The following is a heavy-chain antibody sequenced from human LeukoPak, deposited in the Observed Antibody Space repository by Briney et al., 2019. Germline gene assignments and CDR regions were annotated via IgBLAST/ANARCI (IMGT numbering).Heavy chain of an antibody. CDR2: IYHSGST. CDR1: GGSISSYY. D-gene: IGHD3-16*02. CDR3: ARDDPVNYYGMDV. V-gene: IGHV4-59*12. J-gene: IGHJ6*02. Sequence: SETLSLTCTVSGGSISSYYWSWIRQPAGKGLEWIGYIYHSGSTYCNPSLKSRVTISVDRSKNQFSLKLSSVTAADTAVYYCARDDPVNYYGMDVWGQGTTVTVSS.